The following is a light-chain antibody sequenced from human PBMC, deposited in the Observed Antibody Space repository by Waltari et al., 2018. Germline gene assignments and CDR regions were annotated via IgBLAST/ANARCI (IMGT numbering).Light chain of an antibody. CDR1: KLGDKY. CDR2: QDT. Sequence: SYDLTQPPSVSVSPGQTASITCSGNKLGDKYACWYQQKPGQSPVLVIYQDTKRPSGTPERFSGSNSGNTATLTIRGTQAMDEADYYCQAWDSSAGGVFSGGTKLTVL. CDR3: QAWDSSAGGV. V-gene: IGLV3-1*01. J-gene: IGLJ2*01.